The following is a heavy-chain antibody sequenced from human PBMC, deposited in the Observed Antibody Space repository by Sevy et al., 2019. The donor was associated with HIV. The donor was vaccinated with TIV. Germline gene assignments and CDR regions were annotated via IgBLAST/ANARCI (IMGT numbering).Heavy chain of an antibody. J-gene: IGHJ6*03. D-gene: IGHD3-10*01. V-gene: IGHV3-49*03. Sequence: GGSLRLSCATSGFTFGDYAMSWFRQAPGKGLEWVGFIRSKAYGGTSEYAASVKGRFTISRDDSESIAYLQMNSLKIEDTAVYYCTRGPVRGIIKNLYCFMDVWGKGTTVTVSS. CDR2: IRSKAYGGTS. CDR1: GFTFGDYA. CDR3: TRGPVRGIIKNLYCFMDV.